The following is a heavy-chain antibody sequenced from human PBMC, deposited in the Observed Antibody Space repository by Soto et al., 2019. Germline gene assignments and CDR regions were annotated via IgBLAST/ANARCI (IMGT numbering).Heavy chain of an antibody. CDR3: ARGSIVAAEYGMYV. J-gene: IGHJ6*02. CDR2: IWHDGSKK. CDR1: GFSFSSYG. V-gene: IGHV3-33*01. D-gene: IGHD6-13*01. Sequence: QVRLVESGGGVVQPGRSLRLSCAASGFSFSSYGMHWVRQAPGKGLEWVAVIWHDGSKKYYADSVKGRLIISRDNSKNTLYVQINSLRAEDTAVYFCARGSIVAAEYGMYVWGQGTTVTVS.